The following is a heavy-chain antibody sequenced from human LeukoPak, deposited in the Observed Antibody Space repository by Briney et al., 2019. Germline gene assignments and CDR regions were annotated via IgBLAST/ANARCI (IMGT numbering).Heavy chain of an antibody. Sequence: ASVKVSCKASGYTFTGYYMHWVRQVTGQGLEWMGWMNPNSGNTGYAQKFQGRVTMTRNTSISTAYMELSGLRSEDTAVYYCARGFRYRRYCSSTSCYNWFDPWGQGTLVTVSS. CDR3: ARGFRYRRYCSSTSCYNWFDP. J-gene: IGHJ5*02. D-gene: IGHD2-2*01. CDR1: GYTFTGYY. V-gene: IGHV1-8*02. CDR2: MNPNSGNT.